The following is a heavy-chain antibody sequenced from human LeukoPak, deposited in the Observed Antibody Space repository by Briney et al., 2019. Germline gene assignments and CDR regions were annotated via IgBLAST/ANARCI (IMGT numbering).Heavy chain of an antibody. CDR1: GCSVSTSSYY. Sequence: SETLSLTCSVSGCSVSTSSYYWDWLRQPPGKGLEWIGNIFSGSTYYIPPLKSRVTISVDTSNNRFSLILNSVTAADTAVYYCARKQVATSFRDYWGQGTLVTVCS. D-gene: IGHD5-24*01. CDR2: IFSGST. J-gene: IGHJ4*02. V-gene: IGHV4-39*01. CDR3: ARKQVATSFRDY.